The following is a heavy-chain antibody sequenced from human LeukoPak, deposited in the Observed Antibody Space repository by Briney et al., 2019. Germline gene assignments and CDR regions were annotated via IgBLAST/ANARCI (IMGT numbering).Heavy chain of an antibody. CDR3: VRRFDY. D-gene: IGHD4-17*01. J-gene: IGHJ4*02. CDR2: IKQDGSEK. V-gene: IGHV3-7*01. CDR1: GFTFSSYN. Sequence: GGSLRLSCAASGFTFSSYNMNWVRQAPGKGLEWVANIKQDGSEKYYVDSVKGRFTISRDNAMNSLYLQMNSLRAEDTAVYYCVRRFDYWGQGTLVTVSS.